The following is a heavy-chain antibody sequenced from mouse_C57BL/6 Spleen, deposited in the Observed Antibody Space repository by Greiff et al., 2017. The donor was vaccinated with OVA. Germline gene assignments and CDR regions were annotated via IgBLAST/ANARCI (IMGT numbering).Heavy chain of an antibody. CDR3: ARSPTIVATGDY. D-gene: IGHD1-1*01. Sequence: EVQLQQSGPELVKPGASVKISCKASGYSFTDYNMNWVKQSNGKSLEWIGVINPNYGTTSYNQKFKGKAPLTVDQSSSTAYMQLNSLTSEVSAVDCCARSPTIVATGDYWGKGTTLTVSS. J-gene: IGHJ2*01. CDR2: INPNYGTT. V-gene: IGHV1-39*01. CDR1: GYSFTDYN.